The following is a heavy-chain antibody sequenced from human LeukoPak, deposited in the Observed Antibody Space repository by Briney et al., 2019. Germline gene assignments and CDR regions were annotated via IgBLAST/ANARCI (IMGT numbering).Heavy chain of an antibody. CDR1: GFTFSSYA. V-gene: IGHV3-23*01. CDR3: AKEGQDIVATSPYYFDY. Sequence: PGGSLRLSCAASGFTFSSYAMSRVRQAPGKGLEWVSAISGSGGSTYYADSVKGRFTISRDNSKNTLYLQMNSLRAEDTAVYYCAKEGQDIVATSPYYFDYWGQGTLVTVSS. J-gene: IGHJ4*02. D-gene: IGHD5-12*01. CDR2: ISGSGGST.